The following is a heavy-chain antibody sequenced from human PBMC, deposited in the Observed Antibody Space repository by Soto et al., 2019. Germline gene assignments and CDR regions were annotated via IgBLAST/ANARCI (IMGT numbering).Heavy chain of an antibody. CDR3: AGREYSGYDYYFDY. J-gene: IGHJ4*02. CDR2: IYYSGST. D-gene: IGHD5-12*01. Sequence: QVQLQESGPGLVKPSETLSLTCTVSGGSISSYYWSWIRQPPGKGLEWIGYIYYSGSTNYNPSLKSRVTISVDTSKNQFSLKLSSVTAADTAVYYCAGREYSGYDYYFDYWGQGTLVTVSS. V-gene: IGHV4-59*01. CDR1: GGSISSYY.